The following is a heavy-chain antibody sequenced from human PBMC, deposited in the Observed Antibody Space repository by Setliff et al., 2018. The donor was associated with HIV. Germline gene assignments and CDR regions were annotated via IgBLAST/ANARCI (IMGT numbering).Heavy chain of an antibody. CDR3: ARDRSNWNYGKNYMDV. J-gene: IGHJ6*03. Sequence: SETLSLTCTVSGGSISTSSYYWGWIRQPPGKGLEWIGSIYESGSTYYNPSLKSRVSISVDTSKNQFSLKLSSVTAADTAVYYCARDRSNWNYGKNYMDVWGKGTTVTVSS. V-gene: IGHV4-39*02. CDR2: IYESGST. D-gene: IGHD1-7*01. CDR1: GGSISTSSYY.